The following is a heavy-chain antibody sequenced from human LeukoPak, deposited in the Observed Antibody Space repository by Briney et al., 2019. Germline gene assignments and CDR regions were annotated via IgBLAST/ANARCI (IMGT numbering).Heavy chain of an antibody. CDR2: ISASGSST. CDR1: GFTFSNYA. V-gene: IGHV3-23*01. Sequence: GGSLRLSCAASGFTFSNYAMSWVRQPPGRGLEWVSTISASGSSTYYADSVKGRFTISKDNSKNTLYLQMISLRAEDTAVYFCAKDQGTGYSSGWYLDYWGQGTLVTVSS. J-gene: IGHJ4*02. CDR3: AKDQGTGYSSGWYLDY. D-gene: IGHD6-19*01.